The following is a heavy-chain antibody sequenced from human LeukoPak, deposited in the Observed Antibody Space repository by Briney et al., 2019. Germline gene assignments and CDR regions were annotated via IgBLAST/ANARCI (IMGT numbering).Heavy chain of an antibody. CDR2: ISWNSGSI. D-gene: IGHD5-18*01. Sequence: GGSLRLSCAASGFTFDDYAMHWVRHAPGKGLEWVSGISWNSGSIGYADSVKGRFTISRDNAKNSLYLQMNSLRAEDTALYYCAKVLITGYSYGPFDYWGQGTLVTVSS. CDR3: AKVLITGYSYGPFDY. J-gene: IGHJ4*02. V-gene: IGHV3-9*01. CDR1: GFTFDDYA.